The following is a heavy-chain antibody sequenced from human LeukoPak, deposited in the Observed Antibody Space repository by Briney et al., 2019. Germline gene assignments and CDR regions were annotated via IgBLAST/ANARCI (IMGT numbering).Heavy chain of an antibody. J-gene: IGHJ6*04. CDR3: AREGPYYYDSSGYYFLYYYYYYGMDV. CDR2: ISAYNCNT. D-gene: IGHD3-22*01. CDR1: GYTFTSYG. V-gene: IGHV1-18*01. Sequence: ASVKVSCKASGYTFTSYGISSVRQAPGQALDWMGWISAYNCNTNYAQKVQGRVNMTIDTSTGIAYMELRSLRSDDTAVYYCAREGPYYYDSSGYYFLYYYYYYGMDVWGEGTTVTVSS.